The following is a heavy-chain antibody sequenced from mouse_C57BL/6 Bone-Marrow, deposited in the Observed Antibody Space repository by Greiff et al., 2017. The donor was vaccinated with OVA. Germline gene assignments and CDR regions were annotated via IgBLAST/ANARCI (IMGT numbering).Heavy chain of an antibody. Sequence: EVQLQQSGTVLARPGASVKMSCKTSGYTFTSYWMHWVKQRPGQGLEWIGAIYPGNSDTSYNQKFKGKAKLTAVTSASTAYMELSSLTNEDSAVYYCTRRRWLPYYYAMDYWGQGTSVTVSS. CDR1: GYTFTSYW. CDR2: IYPGNSDT. CDR3: TRRRWLPYYYAMDY. J-gene: IGHJ4*01. D-gene: IGHD2-3*01. V-gene: IGHV1-5*01.